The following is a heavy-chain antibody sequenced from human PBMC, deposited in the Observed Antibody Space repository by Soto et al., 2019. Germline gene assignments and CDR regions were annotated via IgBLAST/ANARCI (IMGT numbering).Heavy chain of an antibody. CDR1: GHSISSGFYY. D-gene: IGHD5-18*01. Sequence: PSETLSLTCAVSGHSISSGFYYWGWIRQPPGKGLEWIGSMYHSGSTHYNPSFKSRVTMSVDTSKNQLSLKLTSLTAADTAVYYCARYGYSYSMRFFDKWGQGTRVTVSS. CDR3: ARYGYSYSMRFFDK. CDR2: MYHSGST. J-gene: IGHJ4*02. V-gene: IGHV4-38-2*01.